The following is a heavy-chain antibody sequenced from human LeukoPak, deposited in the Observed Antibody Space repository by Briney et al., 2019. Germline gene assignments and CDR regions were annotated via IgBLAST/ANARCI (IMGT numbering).Heavy chain of an antibody. V-gene: IGHV3-23*01. Sequence: GGSLRLSCAASGFTFSTYAMTWVRQAPGKGLEWVSGISGSGGNTYYADSVRGRFTISRDNSKNTLYLQMNSLRAEDTAVYYCAKAALVVVAAPADYWGQGTLVTVSS. CDR2: ISGSGGNT. CDR3: AKAALVVVAAPADY. CDR1: GFTFSTYA. J-gene: IGHJ4*02. D-gene: IGHD2-15*01.